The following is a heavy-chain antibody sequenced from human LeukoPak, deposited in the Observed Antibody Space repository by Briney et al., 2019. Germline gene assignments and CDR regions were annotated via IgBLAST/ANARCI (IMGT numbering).Heavy chain of an antibody. CDR2: MSSSCSSI. J-gene: IGHJ6*04. CDR3: EELGITIIGGV. V-gene: IGHV3-48*03. D-gene: IGHD3-10*02. Sequence: GSLTLSCAASGFTFSSYEMNWVRQAPGKGLGLVSYMSSSCSSIYYADSFKGRCAISRDNAKKSLYLHMHSLRAEDTAVYYCEELGITIIGGVWGKGTTVTISS. CDR1: GFTFSSYE.